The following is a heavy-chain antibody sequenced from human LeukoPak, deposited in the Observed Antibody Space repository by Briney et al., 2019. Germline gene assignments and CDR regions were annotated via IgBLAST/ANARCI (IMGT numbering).Heavy chain of an antibody. CDR2: ISSSGSTI. V-gene: IGHV3-48*03. CDR1: GFTFSSYE. CDR3: ARDQRSESYYPWGWFDP. D-gene: IGHD1-26*01. J-gene: IGHJ5*02. Sequence: GGSLRLSCAASGFTFSSYEMNWVRQAPGKGLEWVSYISSSGSTIYYADSVKGRFTISRDNAKNSLYLQMNSLRAEDTAVYYCARDQRSESYYPWGWFDPWGQGTLVTVSS.